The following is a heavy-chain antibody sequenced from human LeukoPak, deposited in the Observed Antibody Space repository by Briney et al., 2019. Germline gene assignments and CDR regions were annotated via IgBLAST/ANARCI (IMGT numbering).Heavy chain of an antibody. Sequence: GGSLRLSCAASGFTFSSYWMHWVRQAPGKGLVWVSRINSDGSSTSYADSVKGRFTISRDNAKNTLYLQMNSLRAEDTAVYYCARESGDPDAFDIWGQGTMVTVSS. D-gene: IGHD1-26*01. CDR3: ARESGDPDAFDI. CDR1: GFTFSSYW. V-gene: IGHV3-74*01. J-gene: IGHJ3*02. CDR2: INSDGSST.